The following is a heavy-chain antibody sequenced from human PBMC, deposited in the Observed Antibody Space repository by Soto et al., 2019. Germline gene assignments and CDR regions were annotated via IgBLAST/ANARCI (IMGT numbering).Heavy chain of an antibody. CDR1: GGSFSGYY. J-gene: IGHJ4*02. CDR2: INHSGST. V-gene: IGHV4-34*01. CDR3: ARYDSSGYAIDY. Sequence: TSETLSLTCAVYGGSFSGYYWSWIRQPPGKGLEWIGEINHSGSTNYNPSLKSRVTISVDTSKNQFSLKLSSVTAADTAVYYCARYDSSGYAIDYWGQGTVVTVSS. D-gene: IGHD3-22*01.